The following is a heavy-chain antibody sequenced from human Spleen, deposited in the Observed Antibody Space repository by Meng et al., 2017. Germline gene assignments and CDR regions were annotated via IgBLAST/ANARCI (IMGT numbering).Heavy chain of an antibody. Sequence: VQLVQAGAEGKEPGASVKVSCNPSGYPFTAYYIPWGRQAPGQGLEWMGHIIPNSGDTLYAPKFQGRVSMTADTSIGTAYVELSGLRSDDTAIYYCVRDENISLGKLFGDYWGQGTLVTVSS. CDR3: VRDENISLGKLFGDY. D-gene: IGHD2-21*01. J-gene: IGHJ4*02. CDR2: IIPNSGDT. CDR1: GYPFTAYY. V-gene: IGHV1-2*06.